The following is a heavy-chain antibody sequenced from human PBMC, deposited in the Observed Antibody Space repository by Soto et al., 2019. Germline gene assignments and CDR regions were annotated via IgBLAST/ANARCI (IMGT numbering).Heavy chain of an antibody. CDR1: GYTFTSYA. V-gene: IGHV1-3*01. J-gene: IGHJ6*02. Sequence: VASVKVSCKASGYTFTSYAMHWVRQAPGQRLEWMVWINAGNGNTKYSQKFQGRVTITRDTSASTAYMELSSLRSEDTAVYYCARDQSRNGMDVWGQGTTVTVSS. CDR2: INAGNGNT. CDR3: ARDQSRNGMDV.